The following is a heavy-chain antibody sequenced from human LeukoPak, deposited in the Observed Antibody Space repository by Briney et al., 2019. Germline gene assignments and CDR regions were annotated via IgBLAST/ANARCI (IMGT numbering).Heavy chain of an antibody. D-gene: IGHD3-16*01. Sequence: GGSLRLSCAASGFTFSSYAMSWVRQAPGKGLEWVSTMSGSGGSIYYTDSVKGRFTISRDNSKSTLCQQMNTLRAEDTAVYYCAKDPVNWGQDSGTFDIWGQGTMVTVSS. CDR2: MSGSGGSI. CDR1: GFTFSSYA. J-gene: IGHJ3*02. V-gene: IGHV3-23*01. CDR3: AKDPVNWGQDSGTFDI.